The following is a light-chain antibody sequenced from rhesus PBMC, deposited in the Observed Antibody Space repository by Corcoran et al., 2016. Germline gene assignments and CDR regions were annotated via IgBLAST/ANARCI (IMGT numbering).Light chain of an antibody. CDR2: SAS. CDR3: QQYKNSPLT. Sequence: DIQMTQSPSSLSASVGDRVTITCRASQGINNYLSWYQQKPGKAPKPLIYSASSLETGVPSRFSGSRSGTDYTLNISSLQPEDIGTYYCQQYKNSPLTFGGGTKVEIK. V-gene: IGKV1-66*01. J-gene: IGKJ4*01. CDR1: QGINNY.